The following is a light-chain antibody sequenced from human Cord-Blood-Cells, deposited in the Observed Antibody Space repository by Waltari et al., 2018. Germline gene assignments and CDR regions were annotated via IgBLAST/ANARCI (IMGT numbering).Light chain of an antibody. CDR1: SSDVGSYNL. CDR2: EGS. J-gene: IGLJ2*01. V-gene: IGLV2-23*03. CDR3: CSYAASSTFDVV. Sequence: QSALTQPASVSGSPGQSITISCTGTSSDVGSYNLVSWYQQHPGKAPKLMIYEGSKRPSGVANRVSGSKSGHTASLTMSGLQAEDEADYYCCSYAASSTFDVVFGGGTKLTVL.